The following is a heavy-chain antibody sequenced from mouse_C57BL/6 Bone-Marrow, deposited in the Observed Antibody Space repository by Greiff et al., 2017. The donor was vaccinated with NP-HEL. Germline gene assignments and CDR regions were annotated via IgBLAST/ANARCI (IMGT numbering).Heavy chain of an antibody. Sequence: EVKLMESGGGLVQPGESLKLSCESNEYEFPSHDMSWVRKTPEKRLELVAAINSDGGSTYYPDTMERRFIISRDNTKKTLYLQMSSLRSEDTALYYCVLYYDYDGAWFAYWGQGTLVTVSA. CDR2: INSDGGST. CDR3: VLYYDYDGAWFAY. J-gene: IGHJ3*01. D-gene: IGHD2-4*01. CDR1: EYEFPSHD. V-gene: IGHV5-2*01.